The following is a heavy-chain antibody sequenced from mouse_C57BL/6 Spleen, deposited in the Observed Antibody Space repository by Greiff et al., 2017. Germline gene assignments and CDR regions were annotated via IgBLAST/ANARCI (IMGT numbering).Heavy chain of an antibody. CDR3: TTGGNRAMDY. Sequence: VQLQQSGAELVRPGASVKLSCTASGFNIKDDYMHWVKQRPEQGLEWIGWIDPENGDTEYASKFQGKATITADTSSNTAYLQLSSLTSEDTAVYYCTTGGNRAMDYWGQGTSVTVSS. J-gene: IGHJ4*01. CDR2: IDPENGDT. CDR1: GFNIKDDY. V-gene: IGHV14-4*01. D-gene: IGHD2-1*01.